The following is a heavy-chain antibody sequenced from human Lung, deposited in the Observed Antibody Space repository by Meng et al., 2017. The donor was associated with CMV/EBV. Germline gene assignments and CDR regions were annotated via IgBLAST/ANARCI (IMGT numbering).Heavy chain of an antibody. D-gene: IGHD2-8*01. Sequence: GESLKISCAASGFTFSGYWMNWVRQAPGKGLEWVANIGRDGSDKYYVDSVKGRFTISGDNTRNSIHLQMNSLKAEDTAVYYCATYLGHCNPGVGQPQYYGLDVWGQGXTVTV. CDR1: GFTFSGYW. J-gene: IGHJ6*02. CDR3: ATYLGHCNPGVGQPQYYGLDV. CDR2: IGRDGSDK. V-gene: IGHV3-7*01.